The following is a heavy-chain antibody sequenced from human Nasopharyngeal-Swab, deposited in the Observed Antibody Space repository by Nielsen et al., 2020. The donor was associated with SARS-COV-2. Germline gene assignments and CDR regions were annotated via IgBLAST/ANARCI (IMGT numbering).Heavy chain of an antibody. CDR1: GFTFSSYT. J-gene: IGHJ2*01. V-gene: IGHV3-74*01. CDR2: IKSDGSDI. CDR3: ARGASTLSNWYFDL. Sequence: GVLKISCAASGFTFSSYTMHWVRQAPGKGLVWVSRIKSDGSDINYADSVKGRFTISRDNAKNTLYLQMHSLRAEDTAVYYCARGASTLSNWYFDLWGRGTLVRVSS. D-gene: IGHD2-2*01.